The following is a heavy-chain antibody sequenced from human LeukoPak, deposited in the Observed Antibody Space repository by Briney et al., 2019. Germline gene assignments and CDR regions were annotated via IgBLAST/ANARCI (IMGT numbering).Heavy chain of an antibody. V-gene: IGHV4-59*01. J-gene: IGHJ5*02. D-gene: IGHD3-10*01. Sequence: SETLSLTCTVSGDSISGSYWSWIRQPPGKGLEWIGCIFYTGIAKYNPSLNSRVTISVDTSKNHFSLRLSSVTAADTASYYCARGGEYYGSGRIDPWGQGTLVTVSS. CDR1: GDSISGSY. CDR2: IFYTGIA. CDR3: ARGGEYYGSGRIDP.